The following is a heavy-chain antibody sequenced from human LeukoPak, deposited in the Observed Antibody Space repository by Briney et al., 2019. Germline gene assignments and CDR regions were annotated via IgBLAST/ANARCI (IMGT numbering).Heavy chain of an antibody. CDR2: INPSGGST. V-gene: IGHV1-46*01. J-gene: IGHJ4*02. Sequence: ASVKVSCKASGYTFTSYHMHWVRQAPGQGLEWMGIINPSGGSTSYAQKFQGRVTMTRDTSTSTVYMELSSLRSEDTAVYYCARDYYDSSGYYYPFDYWGQGTLVTVSS. CDR3: ARDYYDSSGYYYPFDY. CDR1: GYTFTSYH. D-gene: IGHD3-22*01.